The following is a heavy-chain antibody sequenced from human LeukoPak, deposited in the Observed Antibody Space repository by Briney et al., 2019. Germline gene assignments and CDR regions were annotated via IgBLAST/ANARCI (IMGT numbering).Heavy chain of an antibody. J-gene: IGHJ5*02. CDR1: GGSISSGDYY. CDR3: ARDLPSPSNWFDP. V-gene: IGHV4-30-4*01. CDR2: LYYSGST. Sequence: SETQSLTCTVSGGSISSGDYYWSWIRQPPGKGLEWIGYLYYSGSTYYNPSLKSRVTISVDTSKNQFSLKLSSVTAADTAVYYCARDLPSPSNWFDPWGQGTLVTVSS.